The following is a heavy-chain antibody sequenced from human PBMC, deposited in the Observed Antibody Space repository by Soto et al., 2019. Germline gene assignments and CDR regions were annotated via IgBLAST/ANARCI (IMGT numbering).Heavy chain of an antibody. V-gene: IGHV3-74*03. CDR3: ATAEVDY. Sequence: GSRSLSLEASGLTFGDCWMHWVRQPPGKGPEWVSRMTGDGRTTQYADSVKGRFTASRDNAKSTLYLQMNSLRAEDTAVYYCATAEVDYWGPGTLVT. J-gene: IGHJ4*02. CDR2: MTGDGRTT. CDR1: GLTFGDCW.